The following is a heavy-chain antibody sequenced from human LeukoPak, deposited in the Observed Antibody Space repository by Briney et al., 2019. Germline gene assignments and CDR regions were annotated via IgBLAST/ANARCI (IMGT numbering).Heavy chain of an antibody. J-gene: IGHJ4*02. V-gene: IGHV3-23*01. Sequence: PGGSLRPSCAASGFTFSDYAMTWVQQAPGQGLEWVAAISGSGATTYYAASARGRFTISRDNSKSTLYLQMNSLRAEDTAVFYCAKFFAPSGGASGWPWSIAYWGQGTLVTVSS. CDR1: GFTFSDYA. CDR3: AKFFAPSGGASGWPWSIAY. D-gene: IGHD6-19*01. CDR2: ISGSGATT.